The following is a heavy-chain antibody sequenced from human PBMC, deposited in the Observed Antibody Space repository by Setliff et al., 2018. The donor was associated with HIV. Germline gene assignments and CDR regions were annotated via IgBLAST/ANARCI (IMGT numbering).Heavy chain of an antibody. V-gene: IGHV4-39*07. J-gene: IGHJ6*03. D-gene: IGHD3-10*01. CDR2: IFYTGNT. Sequence: SETLSLTCSVSGGSISSSTYYWGWIRQPPGKGLEWIGDIFYTGNTYYNPSLKSRVAISVDTSKNQFSLKLSSVTAADTAVYYCARGLVNLSRYYYYYMDVWGKGTTVTVSS. CDR1: GGSISSSTYY. CDR3: ARGLVNLSRYYYYYMDV.